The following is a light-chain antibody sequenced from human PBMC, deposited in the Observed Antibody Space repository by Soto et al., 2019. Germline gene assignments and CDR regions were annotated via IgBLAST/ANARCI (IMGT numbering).Light chain of an antibody. CDR2: GAS. CDR3: QQYGSSQT. J-gene: IGKJ1*01. CDR1: QTVGSSF. V-gene: IGKV3-20*01. Sequence: IVLTQSPCTLSVSPGERATLSCRASQTVGSSFLAWFQHKPGQAPRLLIYGASTRATGIPDRFSGSGSGTDFTLTISRLEPEDIAVYYCQQYGSSQTFGQGTKVDIK.